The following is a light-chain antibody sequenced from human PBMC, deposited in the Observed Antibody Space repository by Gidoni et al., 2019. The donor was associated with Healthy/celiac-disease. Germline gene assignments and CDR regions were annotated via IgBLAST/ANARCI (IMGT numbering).Light chain of an antibody. CDR3: CSYSGSYTYV. J-gene: IGLJ1*01. CDR2: DVS. Sequence: QSALTQPRSVSGSTGKSVTISCTGPSSDVGVNKYVSWYQQHQGKAPQLMIYDVSKRPSGFSHRFSGSNSGNTSSLTISGLQADDYADYYCCSYSGSYTYVFGTGTKVTVL. CDR1: SSDVGVNKY. V-gene: IGLV2-11*01.